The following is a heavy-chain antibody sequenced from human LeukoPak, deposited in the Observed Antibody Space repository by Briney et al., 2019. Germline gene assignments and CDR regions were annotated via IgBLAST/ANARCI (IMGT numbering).Heavy chain of an antibody. Sequence: GGSLRLSCAASGFTFSSYTMRWVRQAPGKGLEWVSGITGSGGSTYYADSVKGRFIISRDNSKNTLYLQMNSLRAEDTAVYYCAKDRWTTVIRGGFDCGGQGTLVTVSS. D-gene: IGHD4-11*01. CDR3: AKDRWTTVIRGGFDC. J-gene: IGHJ4*02. V-gene: IGHV3-23*01. CDR1: GFTFSSYT. CDR2: ITGSGGST.